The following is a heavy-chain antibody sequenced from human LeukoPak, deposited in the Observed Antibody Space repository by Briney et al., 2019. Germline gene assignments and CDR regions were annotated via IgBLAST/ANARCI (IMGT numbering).Heavy chain of an antibody. CDR1: GGSISSSSYY. CDR3: ARVNYDYVWGSYRYYYYYYMDV. J-gene: IGHJ6*03. Sequence: SETLSLTCTVSGGSISSSSYYWGWIRQPPGKGLEWIGSIYYSGSTNYNPSLKSRVTISVDTSKNQFSLKLSSVTAADTAVYYCARVNYDYVWGSYRYYYYYYMDVWGKGTTVTVSS. V-gene: IGHV4-39*07. D-gene: IGHD3-16*02. CDR2: IYYSGST.